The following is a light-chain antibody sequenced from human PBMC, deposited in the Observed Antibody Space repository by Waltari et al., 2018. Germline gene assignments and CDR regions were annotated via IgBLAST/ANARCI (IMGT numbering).Light chain of an antibody. CDR2: RNN. J-gene: IGLJ1*01. V-gene: IGLV1-47*01. CDR1: ISNLGSNY. CDR3: ASWDESHYV. Sequence: QSVLTQPPSASETPGQRVIISCSGSISNLGSNYLYWYQQLPGTAPKPLTYRNNQRPAGVPDRFSGSKSGTSASLAISGLRSEDEGVYYCASWDESHYVFGSGTRVTVV.